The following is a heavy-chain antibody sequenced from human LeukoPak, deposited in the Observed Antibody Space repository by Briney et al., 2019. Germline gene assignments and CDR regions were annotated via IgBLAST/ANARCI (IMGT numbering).Heavy chain of an antibody. V-gene: IGHV1-18*04. CDR3: ARGGGLLYYYYGMDV. J-gene: IGHJ6*02. D-gene: IGHD3/OR15-3a*01. CDR1: GYTFTSYY. Sequence: GASVKVSCKASGYTFTSYYMHWVRQAPGQGLEWMGWISAYNGNTNYAQKLQGRVTMTTDTSTSTAYMELRSLRSDDTAVYYCARGGGLLYYYYGMDVWGQGTTVTVSS. CDR2: ISAYNGNT.